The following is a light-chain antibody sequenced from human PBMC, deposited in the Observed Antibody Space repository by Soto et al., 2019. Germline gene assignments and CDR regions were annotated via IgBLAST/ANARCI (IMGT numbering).Light chain of an antibody. Sequence: DIVMTQSPLSLPVTPGEPASISCRSSQSLLHSNGYNYLDWYLQKPGQSPQLLIYLGSNRASGVPDRYSGSGSGTDFTLKISRVDAEAVGVYYCIQALQTAWTFGQGTRVDIK. CDR1: QSLLHSNGYNY. CDR3: IQALQTAWT. V-gene: IGKV2-28*01. CDR2: LGS. J-gene: IGKJ1*01.